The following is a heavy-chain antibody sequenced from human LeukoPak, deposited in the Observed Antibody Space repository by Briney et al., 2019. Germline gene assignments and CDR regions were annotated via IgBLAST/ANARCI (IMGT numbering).Heavy chain of an antibody. Sequence: SETLSLTCTVSGGSISSYYWSWIRQPPGKGLEWIGYIYYSGSTNYNPSLKSRVTISVDTSKNQFSLKLSSVTAADTAVYYCARGPKGSYDYVWGSYRFPLDYWGQGTLVTVSS. V-gene: IGHV4-59*12. CDR2: IYYSGST. CDR3: ARGPKGSYDYVWGSYRFPLDY. D-gene: IGHD3-16*02. CDR1: GGSISSYY. J-gene: IGHJ4*02.